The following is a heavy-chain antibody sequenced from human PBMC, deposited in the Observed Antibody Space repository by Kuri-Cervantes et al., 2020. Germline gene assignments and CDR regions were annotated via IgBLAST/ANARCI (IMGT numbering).Heavy chain of an antibody. V-gene: IGHV3-23*01. J-gene: IGHJ4*02. CDR1: GFTFSSYA. CDR2: MSGSGSSA. CDR3: AKWRAAGSGNFDY. D-gene: IGHD6-13*01. Sequence: GESLKISCAASGFTFSSYAMSWVRQATGKGLEWVSVMSGSGSSANYADSVKGRFTISRDNSKNTLYLQMNSLRAEDTAVYYCAKWRAAGSGNFDYWGQGTLVTVSS.